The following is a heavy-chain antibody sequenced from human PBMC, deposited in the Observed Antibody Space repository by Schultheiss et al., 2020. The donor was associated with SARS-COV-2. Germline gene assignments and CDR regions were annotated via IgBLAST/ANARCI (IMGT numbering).Heavy chain of an antibody. CDR3: ARRRQDTNAYSYFDS. D-gene: IGHD4-11*01. CDR2: IYHNVNS. V-gene: IGHV4-59*08. Sequence: SETLSLTCTVSSGSLIPYYWTWIRQSPGKGLEWIGYIYHNVNSWYNPSLKSRVTISGDASKNQFSLTLDSVTAADTAVYYCARRRQDTNAYSYFDSWGQGTLVTVSS. CDR1: SGSLIPYY. J-gene: IGHJ4*02.